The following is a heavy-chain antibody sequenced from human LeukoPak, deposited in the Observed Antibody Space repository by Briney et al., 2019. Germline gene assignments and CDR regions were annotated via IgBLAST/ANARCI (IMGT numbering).Heavy chain of an antibody. CDR3: ATRYYDFWSGYGMDV. Sequence: PSEALSLTCTVSGGSISSSSYYWGWIRQPPGKGLEWIGSIYYSGSTYYNPSLKSRVTISVDTSKNQFSLKLSSATAADTAVYYCATRYYDFWSGYGMDVWGQGTTVTVSS. CDR1: GGSISSSSYY. D-gene: IGHD3-3*01. CDR2: IYYSGST. J-gene: IGHJ6*02. V-gene: IGHV4-39*01.